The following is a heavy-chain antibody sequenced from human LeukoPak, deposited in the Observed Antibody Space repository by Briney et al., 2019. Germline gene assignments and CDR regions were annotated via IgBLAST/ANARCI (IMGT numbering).Heavy chain of an antibody. CDR1: GFTFSNYW. Sequence: GSLRLSCAASGFTFSNYWMHWVRQAPGKGLVWVSLIHSDGGTTNYADSVKGRFTISRDNAKNTLYLQMNSLRVEDTAVYYCARDTYSIAEWGQGTLVTVSS. J-gene: IGHJ4*02. D-gene: IGHD1-26*01. V-gene: IGHV3-74*01. CDR2: IHSDGGTT. CDR3: ARDTYSIAE.